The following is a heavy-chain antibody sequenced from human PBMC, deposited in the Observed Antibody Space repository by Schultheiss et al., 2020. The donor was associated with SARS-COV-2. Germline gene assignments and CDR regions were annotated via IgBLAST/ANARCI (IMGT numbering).Heavy chain of an antibody. D-gene: IGHD3-22*01. CDR3: ARIYDRYYGMDV. CDR1: GFTFSSYS. Sequence: GGSLRLSCAASGFTFSSYSMNWVRQAPGKGLEWVSSISSSSSYIYYAVSVKGRFTISRDNAKNSLYLQMNSLRAEDTAVYYCARIYDRYYGMDVWGQGTTVTVSS. J-gene: IGHJ6*02. V-gene: IGHV3-21*01. CDR2: ISSSSSYI.